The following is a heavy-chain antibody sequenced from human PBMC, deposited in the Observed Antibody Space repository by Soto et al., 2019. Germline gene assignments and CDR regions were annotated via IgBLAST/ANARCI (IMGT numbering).Heavy chain of an antibody. J-gene: IGHJ3*02. CDR1: GFTFSSYA. CDR2: ISGGGGNT. CDR3: AKAYYDPWDGFHI. V-gene: IGHV3-23*01. Sequence: EVPLLESGGGLVQPGGSLRLSCAASGFTFSSYAMSWVRQAPGKGLEWVSLISGGGGNTYYADSVKGRFTISRDNSKNTLYLQMNSLRAEDTAVYYCAKAYYDPWDGFHIWGQGTMVTVSS. D-gene: IGHD3-22*01.